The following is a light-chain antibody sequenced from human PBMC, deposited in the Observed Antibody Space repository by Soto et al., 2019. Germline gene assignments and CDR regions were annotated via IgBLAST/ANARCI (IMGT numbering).Light chain of an antibody. CDR1: QSITIY. CDR3: QQSYSTLWS. V-gene: IGKV1-39*01. Sequence: DIQMTQSPSSLSASVGDRVTITCRASQSITIYLNWYQQKPGEAPNLLIFGASTLQSVVPSRFSGSGSVTDFTITISSLQPEDFATYYCQQSYSTLWSFGQGTKVEIK. J-gene: IGKJ1*01. CDR2: GAS.